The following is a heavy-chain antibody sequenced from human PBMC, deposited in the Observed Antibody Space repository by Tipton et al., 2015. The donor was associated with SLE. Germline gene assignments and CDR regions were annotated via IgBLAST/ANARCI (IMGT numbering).Heavy chain of an antibody. CDR3: ARRRGASGLFDS. CDR2: IYTSGST. CDR1: GGSISSYY. Sequence: TLSLTCTVSGGSISSYYWSWIRLPAGQGLEWIGRIYTSGSTNYNPSLKSRVTMSIDTSKNQFSLKVNSVTAADTAVYYCARRRGASGLFDSWGQGILVTVSS. J-gene: IGHJ4*02. V-gene: IGHV4-4*07.